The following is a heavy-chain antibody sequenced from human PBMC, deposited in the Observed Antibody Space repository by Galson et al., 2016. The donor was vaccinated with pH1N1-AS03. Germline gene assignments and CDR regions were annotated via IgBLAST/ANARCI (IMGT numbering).Heavy chain of an antibody. J-gene: IGHJ4*02. D-gene: IGHD6-19*01. CDR2: ISSSSSTI. V-gene: IGHV3-48*02. CDR3: ARELHYGWLVPGY. Sequence: SLRLSCAASGFTFSSYSMNWVRQAPGKGLEWVSYISSSSSTIYYADSVKGRFTISRDKAKNSLYLQMNSLRDEDTAVYYCARELHYGWLVPGYWGQGTLVTVSS. CDR1: GFTFSSYS.